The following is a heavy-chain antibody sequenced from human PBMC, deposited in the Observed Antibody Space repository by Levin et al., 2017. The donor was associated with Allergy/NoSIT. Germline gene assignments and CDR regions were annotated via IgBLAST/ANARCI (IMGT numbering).Heavy chain of an antibody. D-gene: IGHD3-16*01. CDR2: LYSGGTT. J-gene: IGHJ4*02. CDR3: ARGGGGWKPYYD. CDR1: GLTVSSNY. Sequence: PGGSLRLSCAASGLTVSSNYMSWVRQAPGKGLEWVSVLYSGGTTYYADSVKGRFTISRDNSKNTLYLQMNTLRAEDTAVYYCARGGGGWKPYYDWGQGTLVTVSS. V-gene: IGHV3-53*01.